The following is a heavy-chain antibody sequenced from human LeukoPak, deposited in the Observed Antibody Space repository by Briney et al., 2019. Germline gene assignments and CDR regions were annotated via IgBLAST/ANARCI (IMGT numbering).Heavy chain of an antibody. Sequence: GGSLRLACATSGLPFGDYSTSWSRQAPGKGLGWVSYISSTGSTIYYADSVKGRFTISRDNAKNSLSLQMNSLRAEDTAVYYCVRDFSIAVSPYPDYWGQGTLVTVSS. J-gene: IGHJ4*02. D-gene: IGHD6-19*01. CDR3: VRDFSIAVSPYPDY. CDR1: GLPFGDYS. V-gene: IGHV3-11*04. CDR2: ISSTGSTI.